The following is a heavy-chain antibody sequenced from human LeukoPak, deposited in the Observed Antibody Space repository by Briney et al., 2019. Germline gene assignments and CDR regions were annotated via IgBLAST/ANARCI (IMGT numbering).Heavy chain of an antibody. Sequence: PGGSLRLSCAASGFTFTNYWMSWVRQAPGKGLELVANIKQDRSEKYYVDSVKGRFTISRDNSKNTLYLQMNSLRAEDTAVYYCAKTESGYSYGSIDYWGQGTLVTVSS. CDR1: GFTFTNYW. V-gene: IGHV3-7*03. CDR3: AKTESGYSYGSIDY. CDR2: IKQDRSEK. D-gene: IGHD5-18*01. J-gene: IGHJ4*02.